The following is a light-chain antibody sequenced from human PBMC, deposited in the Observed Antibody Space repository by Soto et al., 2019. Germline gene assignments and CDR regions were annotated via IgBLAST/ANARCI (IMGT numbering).Light chain of an antibody. CDR3: SSYTSSSTRV. CDR2: DIR. V-gene: IGLV2-14*03. Sequence: QSALTQPASVSGSPGQSITISCTATSSDVGGYKYVSWYQQHPGKAPKLMIYDIRNRPSGVSNRFSGSKSGNTASLTISGLQTEDEADHYCSSYTSSSTRVFGTGTKLTVL. J-gene: IGLJ1*01. CDR1: SSDVGGYKY.